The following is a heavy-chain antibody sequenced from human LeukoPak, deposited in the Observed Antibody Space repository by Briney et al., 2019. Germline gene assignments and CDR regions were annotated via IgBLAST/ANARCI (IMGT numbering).Heavy chain of an antibody. V-gene: IGHV1-18*04. D-gene: IGHD6-19*01. CDR1: GYTFTSRG. CDR3: ARDEVSGGWYNH. Sequence: ASVKVSSKASGYTFTSRGISWVRQAPGQGLEWMGWINCHNGNTNYAQKLQGRLTMTTDTSTSTAYMELRSLRSDDTAVYYCARDEVSGGWYNHWGQGTLVTVSS. CDR2: INCHNGNT. J-gene: IGHJ4*02.